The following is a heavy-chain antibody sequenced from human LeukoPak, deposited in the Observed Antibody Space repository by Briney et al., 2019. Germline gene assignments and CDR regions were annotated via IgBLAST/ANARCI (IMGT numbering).Heavy chain of an antibody. CDR2: IRYDGSNK. Sequence: GRSLRLSCAASGFTFSSYGMHWVRQAPGKGLEWVAFIRYDGSNKYYADSVKGRFTISRDNSKNTLYLQMNSLRAEDTAVYYCAKDLGRIAAAATDYWGQGTLVTVSS. D-gene: IGHD6-13*01. CDR1: GFTFSSYG. J-gene: IGHJ4*02. V-gene: IGHV3-30*02. CDR3: AKDLGRIAAAATDY.